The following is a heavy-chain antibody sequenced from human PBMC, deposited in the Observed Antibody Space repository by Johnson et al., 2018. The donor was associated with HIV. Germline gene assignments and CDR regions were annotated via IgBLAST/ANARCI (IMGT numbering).Heavy chain of an antibody. D-gene: IGHD5-18*01. V-gene: IGHV3-30*04. CDR3: ARLPSGYSRDAFDI. CDR1: GFTFRSYP. J-gene: IGHJ3*02. CDR2: ISYDGNNK. Sequence: VQLVESGGGVVRPGGSLRLSCAASGFTFRSYPMHWVRQAPGKGLEWVAVISYDGNNKYYADSVKGRFSISRDNSKNTLYLQMNSLRPEDTAIYYCARLPSGYSRDAFDIWGQGTMVTVSS.